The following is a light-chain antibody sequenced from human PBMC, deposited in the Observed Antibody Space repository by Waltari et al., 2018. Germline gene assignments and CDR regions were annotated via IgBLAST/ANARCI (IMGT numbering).Light chain of an antibody. Sequence: HSALTQPASVSGSPGQSITISCTGTSSDVGAYDYVSWYQQYPGKAPNLMIYDVRNRPLGVSNRFSGSKSGITASLSISGVQAEDEAYYYCSSYTRSSTWVFGGGTKLTVL. CDR2: DVR. CDR3: SSYTRSSTWV. CDR1: SSDVGAYDY. J-gene: IGLJ3*02. V-gene: IGLV2-14*03.